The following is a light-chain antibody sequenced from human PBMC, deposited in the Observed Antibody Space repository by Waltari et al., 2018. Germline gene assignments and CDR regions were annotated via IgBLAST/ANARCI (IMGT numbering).Light chain of an antibody. CDR3: QQYGSSPWM. J-gene: IGKJ1*01. CDR2: GAS. CDR1: QSVSRSY. V-gene: IGKV3-20*01. Sequence: EIVLTQSPGTLSLSPGKRATLSCRASQSVSRSYLAWYQQKPGQAPRLLIYGASSRATGIPDRFSGSGSGTDFTLTISRLEPEDFAVYYCQQYGSSPWMFGQGTKVEIK.